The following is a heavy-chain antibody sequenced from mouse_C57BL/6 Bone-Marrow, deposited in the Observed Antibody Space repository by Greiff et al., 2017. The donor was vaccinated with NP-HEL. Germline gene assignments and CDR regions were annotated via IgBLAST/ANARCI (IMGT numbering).Heavy chain of an antibody. CDR2: IDPNSGGT. Sequence: VQLQQPGADLVKPGASVKLSCKASGYTFTSYWMHWVKQRPGRGLEWIGRIDPNSGGTKFNEKFKTKATLTVDKPSSTAYMKLSSLTSAVSAVYYCAQYYDGSRGWYFYVWGTGTTVTVSS. V-gene: IGHV1-72*01. CDR1: GYTFTSYW. J-gene: IGHJ1*03. D-gene: IGHD1-1*01. CDR3: AQYYDGSRGWYFYV.